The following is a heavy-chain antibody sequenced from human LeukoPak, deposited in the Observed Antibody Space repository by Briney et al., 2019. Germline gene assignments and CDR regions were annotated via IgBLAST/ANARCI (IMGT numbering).Heavy chain of an antibody. J-gene: IGHJ6*03. CDR3: ARDLYCSSTSCYGALGYYYYYMDV. CDR2: INPSGGST. V-gene: IGHV1-46*01. CDR1: GYTFTSYY. D-gene: IGHD2-2*01. Sequence: ASVKVSCKASGYTFTSYYMHWVRQAPGQGLEWMGIINPSGGSTSYAQKFQGRATMTTDTSTSTAYMELRSLRSDDTAVYYCARDLYCSSTSCYGALGYYYYYMDVWGKGTTVTVSS.